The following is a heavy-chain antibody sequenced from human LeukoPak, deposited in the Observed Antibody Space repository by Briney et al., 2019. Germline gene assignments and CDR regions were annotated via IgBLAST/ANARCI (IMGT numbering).Heavy chain of an antibody. D-gene: IGHD6-13*01. CDR2: IGWNSGSI. J-gene: IGHJ4*02. V-gene: IGHV3-9*01. Sequence: GRSLRLSCAASGFTFDDYAMHCVRQAPGKGLEWVSGIGWNSGSIGYADSVKGRFTISRDNAKNSLYLQMNSLRAEDTALYYCAKGGIGDYWGQGTLVTVSS. CDR1: GFTFDDYA. CDR3: AKGGIGDY.